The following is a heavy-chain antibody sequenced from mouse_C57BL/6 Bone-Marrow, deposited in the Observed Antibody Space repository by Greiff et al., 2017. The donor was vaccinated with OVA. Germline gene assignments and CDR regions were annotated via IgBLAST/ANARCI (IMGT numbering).Heavy chain of an antibody. CDR1: GFTFSDYY. J-gene: IGHJ1*03. CDR3: AGELGYFDV. Sequence: EVKVVESEGGLVQPGSSMTLSCTASGFTFSDYYMAWVRQVPEKGLEWVANINYDGSSTNYLDSLKNRFLISRDHANNILYLQMSSLKSEDTATYYCAGELGYFDVWGTGTTVTVSA. CDR2: INYDGSST. V-gene: IGHV5-16*01.